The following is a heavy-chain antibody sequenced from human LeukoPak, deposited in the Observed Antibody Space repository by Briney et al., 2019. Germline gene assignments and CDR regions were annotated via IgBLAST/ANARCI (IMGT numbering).Heavy chain of an antibody. D-gene: IGHD6-6*01. V-gene: IGHV3-7*03. CDR3: ARSSYSSSSSV. CDR1: GFTFSGFW. CDR2: INSDGSEG. J-gene: IGHJ3*01. Sequence: GGSLRLSCAVSGFTFSGFWMCWSRQAPGKGLEWVASINSDGSEGYYADVVKGRFTISRDNAKNSLYPQINSLRAEDTAVYYCARSSYSSSSSVWGQGTTVTVSS.